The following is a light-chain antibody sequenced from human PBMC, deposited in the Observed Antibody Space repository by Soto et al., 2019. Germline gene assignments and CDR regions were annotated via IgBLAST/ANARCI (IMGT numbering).Light chain of an antibody. Sequence: QSVLTQSPSASASLGASVKLTCTLSSGHSNYAIAWHQQQPEKGPRYLMKLNNDGSHSKGDGIPDRFSGSSSGAERYLTISSLQSEDESDYYCQTWDTGISVVFGGGTQLTVL. CDR1: SGHSNYA. CDR3: QTWDTGISVV. V-gene: IGLV4-69*01. CDR2: LNNDGSH. J-gene: IGLJ2*01.